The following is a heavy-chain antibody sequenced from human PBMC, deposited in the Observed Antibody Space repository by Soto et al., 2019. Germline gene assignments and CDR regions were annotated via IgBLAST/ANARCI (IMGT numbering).Heavy chain of an antibody. V-gene: IGHV3-30-3*01. J-gene: IGHJ5*01. CDR3: ARDMYISDYSVTEFEP. Sequence: GGSLRVSCTAAGFSFSSYAMYWFRQPPGKGLEWVAVISHDGINKHYADSVKGRVTVSRDNSNHSLDLQLNSLRGEETAMYYCARDMYISDYSVTEFEPWGQQTVITVSS. D-gene: IGHD6-19*01. CDR2: ISHDGINK. CDR1: GFSFSSYA.